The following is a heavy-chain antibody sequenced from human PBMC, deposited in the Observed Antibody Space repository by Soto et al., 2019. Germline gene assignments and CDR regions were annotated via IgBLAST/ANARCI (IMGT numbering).Heavy chain of an antibody. CDR1: GGTFSSYA. J-gene: IGHJ6*02. D-gene: IGHD3-16*01. V-gene: IGHV1-69*12. CDR2: IIPIFGTA. Sequence: QVQLVQSGAEVKKPGSSVKVSCKASGGTFSSYAISWVRQAPGQGLEWMGGIIPIFGTADYAQKFQGRVTITADDFASTAYMELSSLRSEDTAVYYCARHLGGNHYYYGMDVWGQGTTVTVSS. CDR3: ARHLGGNHYYYGMDV.